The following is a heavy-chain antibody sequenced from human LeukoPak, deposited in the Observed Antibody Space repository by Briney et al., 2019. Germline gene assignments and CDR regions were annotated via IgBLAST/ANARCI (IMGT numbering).Heavy chain of an antibody. Sequence: GGSLRFSCAVSGFTFSGFWMSWSRQAPGKGLEWVASINSDGSEGYYADVVKGRFTISRDNAKNSLYLQINSLRAEDTAVYYCSRSSYSSSSSVWGQGTMVTVSS. CDR2: INSDGSEG. CDR1: GFTFSGFW. V-gene: IGHV3-7*03. D-gene: IGHD6-6*01. J-gene: IGHJ3*01. CDR3: SRSSYSSSSSV.